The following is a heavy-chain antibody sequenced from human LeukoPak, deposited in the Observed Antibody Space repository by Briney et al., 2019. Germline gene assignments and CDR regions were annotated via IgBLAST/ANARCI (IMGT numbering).Heavy chain of an antibody. CDR1: AFSLNAYN. V-gene: IGHV3-23*01. Sequence: GGSLRLSCAASAFSLNAYNMNWVRQAPGKGLEWVSAISGSGGSTYYADSVKGRFTISRDNSKNTLYLQMNSLRAEDTAVYYCAKPMTDIVVVVAATPLGDWGQGTLVTVSS. CDR3: AKPMTDIVVVVAATPLGD. J-gene: IGHJ4*02. CDR2: ISGSGGST. D-gene: IGHD2-15*01.